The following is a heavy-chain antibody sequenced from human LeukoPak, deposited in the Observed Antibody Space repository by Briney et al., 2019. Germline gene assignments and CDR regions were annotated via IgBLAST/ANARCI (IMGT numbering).Heavy chain of an antibody. CDR1: GYTFTDYY. V-gene: IGHV1-2*02. CDR2: IDPNSGGT. Sequence: ASVTVSCKASGYTFTDYYMHWVRQAPGQGLEWMGWIDPNSGGTDYAQKFQGRVTMTRDTSSSTAYMELSRLRSDDTAVYYCARRTTGMVMDYWGQGTLVTVSS. D-gene: IGHD2-21*01. J-gene: IGHJ4*02. CDR3: ARRTTGMVMDY.